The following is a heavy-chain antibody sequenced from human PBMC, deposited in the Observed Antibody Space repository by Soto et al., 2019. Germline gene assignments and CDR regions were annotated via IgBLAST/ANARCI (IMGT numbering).Heavy chain of an antibody. V-gene: IGHV4-31*03. CDR3: ARLRIATNNYKWFDP. CDR2: IYVTGAV. Sequence: LSLTCSVFGAALHRGNYYWSWIRQVPGKGLEWIGHIYVTGAVDYNPSLRDRITISQDTSERQFSLNLRLVTAADTAVYYCARLRIATNNYKWFDPWGQGTRVTVSS. J-gene: IGHJ5*02. D-gene: IGHD2-21*01. CDR1: GAALHRGNYY.